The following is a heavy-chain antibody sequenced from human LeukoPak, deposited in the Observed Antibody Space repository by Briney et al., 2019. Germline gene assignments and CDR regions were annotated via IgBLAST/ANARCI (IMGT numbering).Heavy chain of an antibody. CDR1: GFTFSSYW. V-gene: IGHV3-74*01. Sequence: GGSLRLSCAASGFTFSSYWMHWVRQAPGKGLVWVSRINTDGSSTSYADSVKGRFTISRDNSKNTLYLQMNSLRAEDTAVYYCARDRGSHALGALDYWGQGTLVTVSS. D-gene: IGHD1-26*01. J-gene: IGHJ4*02. CDR2: INTDGSST. CDR3: ARDRGSHALGALDY.